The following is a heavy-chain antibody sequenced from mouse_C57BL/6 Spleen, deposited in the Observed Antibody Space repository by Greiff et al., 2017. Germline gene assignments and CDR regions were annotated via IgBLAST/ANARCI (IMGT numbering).Heavy chain of an antibody. CDR1: GYTFTSYW. D-gene: IGHD3-2*02. CDR2: IDPSDSET. Sequence: QVQLQQPGAELVRPGSSVKLSCKASGYTFTSYWMHWVKQRPIQGLEWIGNIDPSDSETHYNQKFKNKATLTVDKSSSTAYMQLSSLTSEDSAVYYCAGSRLPSYAMDYWGQGTSVTVSS. CDR3: AGSRLPSYAMDY. J-gene: IGHJ4*01. V-gene: IGHV1-52*01.